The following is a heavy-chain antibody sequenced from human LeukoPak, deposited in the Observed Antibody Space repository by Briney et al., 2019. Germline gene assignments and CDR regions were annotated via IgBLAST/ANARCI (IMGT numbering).Heavy chain of an antibody. D-gene: IGHD6-25*01. CDR2: MNPNSGNT. Sequence: GASVKVSCKASGYTFTSYDINWVRQATGQGLEWMGWMNPNSGNTGYAQKFQGRVTITRNTSISTAYMELSSLRSEDTAVYYCARIQRSDAFDIWGQGTMVTVSS. CDR3: ARIQRSDAFDI. J-gene: IGHJ3*02. V-gene: IGHV1-8*03. CDR1: GYTFTSYD.